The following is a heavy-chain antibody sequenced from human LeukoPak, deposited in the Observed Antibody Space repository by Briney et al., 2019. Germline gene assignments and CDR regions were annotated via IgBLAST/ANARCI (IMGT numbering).Heavy chain of an antibody. CDR3: ARDTGDPGYFDY. CDR1: GGTFSSYA. Sequence: ASVKVSCNASGGTFSSYAISWVRQAPGQALEWMGRIIPIFGTANYAQKFQGRVAITTDESTSTAYMELSSLRSEDTAVYYCARDTGDPGYFDYWGQGTLVTVSS. V-gene: IGHV1-69*05. D-gene: IGHD7-27*01. CDR2: IIPIFGTA. J-gene: IGHJ4*02.